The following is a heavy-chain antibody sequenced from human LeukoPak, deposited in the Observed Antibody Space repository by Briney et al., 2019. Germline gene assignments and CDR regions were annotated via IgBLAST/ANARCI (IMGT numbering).Heavy chain of an antibody. J-gene: IGHJ4*02. D-gene: IGHD3-22*01. CDR3: ARDSRITMIVVVPFDY. CDR1: GYTFTGYY. CDR2: INPNSGGT. V-gene: IGHV1-2*02. Sequence: GASVKVSCKASGYTFTGYYMHWVRQAPGQGLEWMGWINPNSGGTNYAQKFQGRVTMTRDTSISTAYMGLSRLRSDDTAVYYCARDSRITMIVVVPFDYWGQGTLVTVSS.